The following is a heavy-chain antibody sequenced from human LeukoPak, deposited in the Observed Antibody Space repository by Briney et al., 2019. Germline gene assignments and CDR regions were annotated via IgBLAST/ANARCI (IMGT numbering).Heavy chain of an antibody. D-gene: IGHD6-19*01. J-gene: IGHJ6*02. CDR2: IILILGIA. Sequence: ASVKVSCKASGGTFSSYTISWVRQAPGQGLEWMGRIILILGIANYAQKFQGRVTITADKSTSTAYMELSSLRSEDTAVYYCARDPGIAVAGTRGGMDVWGQGTTVTVSS. CDR1: GGTFSSYT. V-gene: IGHV1-69*04. CDR3: ARDPGIAVAGTRGGMDV.